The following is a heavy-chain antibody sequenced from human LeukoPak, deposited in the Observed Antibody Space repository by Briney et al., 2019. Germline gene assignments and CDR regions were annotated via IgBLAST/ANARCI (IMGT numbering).Heavy chain of an antibody. CDR3: AREYSSGWSTFDS. J-gene: IGHJ4*02. D-gene: IGHD6-19*01. V-gene: IGHV3-74*01. CDR2: INMDGTTT. Sequence: GGSLRLSCAASGFTFSSNWMHWVRQTPGKGLLWVSRINMDGTTTTYADSVKGRFTISRDNAKNSLYLQMNSLRAEDTAVYYCAREYSSGWSTFDSWGQGTLVTVSS. CDR1: GFTFSSNW.